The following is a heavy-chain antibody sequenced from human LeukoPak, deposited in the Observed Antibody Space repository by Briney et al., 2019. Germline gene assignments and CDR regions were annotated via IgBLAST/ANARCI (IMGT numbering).Heavy chain of an antibody. CDR3: ARNGDPQSDYFDY. D-gene: IGHD4-17*01. V-gene: IGHV4-39*07. J-gene: IGHJ4*02. CDR1: GGSISSSSYY. CDR2: IYYSGST. Sequence: SETLSLTCTVSGGSISSSSYYWGWIRQPPGKGLEWIGSIYYSGSTYYNPSLKSRVTISVDTSKNQFSLKLSSVTAADTAVYCCARNGDPQSDYFDYWGQGTLVTVSS.